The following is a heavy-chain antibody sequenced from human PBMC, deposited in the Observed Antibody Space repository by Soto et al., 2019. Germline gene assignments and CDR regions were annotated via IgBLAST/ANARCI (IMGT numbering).Heavy chain of an antibody. D-gene: IGHD1-7*01. CDR1: GFTFSSYG. CDR3: AKDDELELRYYYYGMDV. J-gene: IGHJ6*02. CDR2: ISYDGSNK. V-gene: IGHV3-30*18. Sequence: QVQLVESGGGVVQPGRSLRLSCAASGFTFSSYGMHWVRQAPGKGLEWVAVISYDGSNKYYADSVKGRFTISRDYSKNTLYLQMNSLRAEDTAVYYCAKDDELELRYYYYGMDVWGQGTTVTVS.